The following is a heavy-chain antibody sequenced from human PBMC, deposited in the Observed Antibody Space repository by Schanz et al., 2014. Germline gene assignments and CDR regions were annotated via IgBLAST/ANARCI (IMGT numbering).Heavy chain of an antibody. CDR3: AKDSTHIDIVLVPTAIDY. CDR1: GFNFNNYD. D-gene: IGHD2-2*01. J-gene: IGHJ4*02. V-gene: IGHV1-18*04. CDR2: ISAYNGNT. Sequence: QVQLVQSGAEVKKPGASVKVSCTASGFNFNNYDINWVRQATGQGLEWVGWISAYNGNTKYPQKLQGRVTMTTDTSTSTAYMELRSLRSDDTAVYYCAKDSTHIDIVLVPTAIDYWGQGTLVTVSS.